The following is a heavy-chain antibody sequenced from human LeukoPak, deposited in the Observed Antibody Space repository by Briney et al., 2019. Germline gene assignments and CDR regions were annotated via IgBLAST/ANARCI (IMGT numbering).Heavy chain of an antibody. CDR2: IYYSGST. J-gene: IGHJ4*02. CDR3: ARRTYSGYGDY. V-gene: IGHV4-59*01. Sequence: SETLSLTCTVSGGSISSYYWSWIRQPPGKGLEWIGYIYYSGSTNYNPSLKSRVTISVDTSKNQFSLKLSSVTAADTAVYYCARRTYSGYGDYWGQGTLVTVSS. CDR1: GGSISSYY. D-gene: IGHD5-12*01.